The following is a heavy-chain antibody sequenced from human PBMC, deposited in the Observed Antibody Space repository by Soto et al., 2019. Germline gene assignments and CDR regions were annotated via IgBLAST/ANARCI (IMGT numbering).Heavy chain of an antibody. CDR1: SGSIRSYS. Sequence: PETLRVTSSVSSGSIRSYSWVWIRQPPGKGLEWIGEISPSGTTNYSPSLKSRVSISVDTSKNQFSLNLTSLTAADTAVYYCARAPKVSGSAQTRPDFWGKGSLV. D-gene: IGHD6-6*01. CDR3: ARAPKVSGSAQTRPDF. V-gene: IGHV4-34*01. J-gene: IGHJ4*02. CDR2: ISPSGTT.